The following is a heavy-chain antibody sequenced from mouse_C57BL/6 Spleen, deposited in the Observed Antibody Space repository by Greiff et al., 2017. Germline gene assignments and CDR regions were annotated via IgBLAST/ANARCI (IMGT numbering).Heavy chain of an antibody. CDR1: GFTFSDYY. J-gene: IGHJ2*01. D-gene: IGHD2-3*01. Sequence: DVKLVESEGGLVQPGSSMKLSCTASGFTFSDYYMAWVRQVPEKGLEWVANINYDGSSTYYLDSLKSRFIISRDNAKNSLYLQMSSLKAEDTATYYCARAGDCYSDFDDWGKGTTLTAAS. CDR2: INYDGSST. V-gene: IGHV5-16*01. CDR3: ARAGDCYSDFDD.